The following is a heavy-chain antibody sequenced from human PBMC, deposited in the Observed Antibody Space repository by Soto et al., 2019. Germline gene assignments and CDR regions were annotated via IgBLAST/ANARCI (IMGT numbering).Heavy chain of an antibody. CDR2: IYPGDSDT. CDR1: GYSFTSYW. V-gene: IGHV5-51*01. D-gene: IGHD2-15*01. CDR3: ARQAACSGGSCYLADYYYYGMDV. J-gene: IGHJ6*02. Sequence: LGESLKISCKGSGYSFTSYWIGWVRQMPGKGLEWMGIIYPGDSDTRYSPSFQGQVTISADKSISTDYLQWSSLKASDTAMYYCARQAACSGGSCYLADYYYYGMDVWGQGTTVTVSS.